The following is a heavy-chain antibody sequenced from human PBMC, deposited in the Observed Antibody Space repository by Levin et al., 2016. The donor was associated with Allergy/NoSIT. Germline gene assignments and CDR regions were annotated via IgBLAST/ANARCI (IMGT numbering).Heavy chain of an antibody. CDR1: GYTFTGYY. D-gene: IGHD3-3*01. CDR3: ARGVTIFGVVTPFDY. J-gene: IGHJ4*02. CDR2: INPNSGGT. V-gene: IGHV1-2*02. Sequence: ASVKVSCKASGYTFTGYYMHWVRQAPGQGLEWMGWINPNSGGTNYAQKFQGRVTMTRDTSISTAYMELSSLRSEDTAVYYCARGVTIFGVVTPFDYWGQGTLVTVSS.